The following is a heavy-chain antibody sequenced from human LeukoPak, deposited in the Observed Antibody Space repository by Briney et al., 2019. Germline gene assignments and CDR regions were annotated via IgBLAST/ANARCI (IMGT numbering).Heavy chain of an antibody. D-gene: IGHD3-9*01. V-gene: IGHV3-11*01. CDR1: GFTFSDYY. Sequence: GGSLRLSCAASGFTFSDYYMSWIRQAPGKGLEWVSYISSSGSTIYYADSVKGRFTISRDNAKNSLYLQMNSLRAEDTAVYYCARDFLGGRGTVRYFDSNSLIYFDYWGQGTLVTVSS. CDR2: ISSSGSTI. J-gene: IGHJ4*02. CDR3: ARDFLGGRGTVRYFDSNSLIYFDY.